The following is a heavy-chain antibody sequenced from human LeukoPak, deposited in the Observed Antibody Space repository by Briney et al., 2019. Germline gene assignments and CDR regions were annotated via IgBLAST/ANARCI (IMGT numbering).Heavy chain of an antibody. V-gene: IGHV1-69*10. Sequence: SVKVSCKASGYTFTGYYMHWVRQAPGQGLEWMGWIIPILGVVNYAQEFQGRVTITADKSTTTAYMELSSLRSEDTAVYYCARDARDGYNRNPIDYWGQGTLVTVSS. CDR1: GYTFTGYY. D-gene: IGHD5-24*01. CDR3: ARDARDGYNRNPIDY. J-gene: IGHJ4*02. CDR2: IIPILGVV.